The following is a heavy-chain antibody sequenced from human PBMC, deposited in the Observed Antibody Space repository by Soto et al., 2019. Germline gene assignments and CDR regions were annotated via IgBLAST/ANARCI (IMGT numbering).Heavy chain of an antibody. CDR1: GFTFANAW. V-gene: IGHV3-15*01. CDR3: STGMTTVTSY. CDR2: IKSKTDGGTT. Sequence: EVQVVESGGGLVKPGGSLRLSCATSGFTFANAWMSWVRQAPGKGLEWVGHIKSKTDGGTTDYAAPVKGRFTTSRDGSKDTLYLQMNSRKAEDTAVYYWSTGMTTVTSYWGQGTLVTVS. J-gene: IGHJ4*02. D-gene: IGHD4-17*01.